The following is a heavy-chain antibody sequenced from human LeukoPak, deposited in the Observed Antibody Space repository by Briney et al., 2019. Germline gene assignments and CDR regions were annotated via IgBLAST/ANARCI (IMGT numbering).Heavy chain of an antibody. CDR1: GFTFSSYV. CDR2: ISDTGDSR. V-gene: IGHV3-23*01. Sequence: PGGSLRLSCASSGFTFSSYVMTWVRQAPGKGLEWVTGISDTGDSRYYADSVKGRFTISRDNSKNTIYLQMNSLRAEDTAVYYCAEGSSAGGGGLHVAYWGQGTLVTVSS. D-gene: IGHD6-13*01. J-gene: IGHJ4*02. CDR3: AEGSSAGGGGLHVAY.